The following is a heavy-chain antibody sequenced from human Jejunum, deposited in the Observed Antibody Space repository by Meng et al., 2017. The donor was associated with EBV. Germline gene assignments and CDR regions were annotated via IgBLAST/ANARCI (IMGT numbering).Heavy chain of an antibody. CDR3: SRDLAGPYDD. V-gene: IGHV3-74*01. Sequence: EVRVVESGGALVQPGGSLRLSCAASGFTFSTYWMHWVRQAPGKGLVWISRINENGRTTTYADSVKGRFTISRDNTKNTLYLQMNSLRAEDTAVYFCSRDLAGPYDDWGQGTLVTVSS. J-gene: IGHJ4*02. CDR2: INENGRTT. CDR1: GFTFSTYW.